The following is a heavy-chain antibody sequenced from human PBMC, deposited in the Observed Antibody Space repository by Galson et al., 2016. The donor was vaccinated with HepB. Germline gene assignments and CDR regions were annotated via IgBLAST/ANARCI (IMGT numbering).Heavy chain of an antibody. CDR1: GFTSNNAW. CDR2: IKDGGETT. CDR3: STTGYAGSRWWYHGMDV. V-gene: IGHV3-15*01. D-gene: IGHD2-15*01. Sequence: SLRLSCAASGFTSNNAWLSWVRQAPGKGLEWLGLIKDGGETTDYAAPVKGRFTISRDDSINTVFLQMNSLKTEDTAIYYCSTTGYAGSRWWYHGMDVWGQGTTVTVAS. J-gene: IGHJ6*02.